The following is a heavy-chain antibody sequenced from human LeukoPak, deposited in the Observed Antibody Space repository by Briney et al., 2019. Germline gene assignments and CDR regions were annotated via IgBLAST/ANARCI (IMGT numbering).Heavy chain of an antibody. CDR1: GFSVTNNY. CDR2: FYVGGAT. CDR3: AKVPLMWFGELFAAPRDYFSMDV. D-gene: IGHD3-10*01. V-gene: IGHV3-53*05. Sequence: GGSLRLSCAVSGFSVTNNYMSWVRQAPGKGLEWVSVFYVGGATYYADSVKGRFTISRDNSKNPLYLQMNSLRAEDTAVYYCAKVPLMWFGELFAAPRDYFSMDVWGQGTTVTVSS. J-gene: IGHJ6*02.